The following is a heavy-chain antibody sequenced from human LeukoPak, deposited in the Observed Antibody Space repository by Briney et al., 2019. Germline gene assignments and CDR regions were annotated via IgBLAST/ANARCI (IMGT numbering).Heavy chain of an antibody. CDR1: GYSISSGYY. Sequence: SETLSLTCTVSGYSISSGYYWGWIRQPPGKGLEWIGSIYHGGNTYYNPSLKSRVTISVDTSKNQFSLKLSSVTAADTAVYYCAREHITIFGVVIIRPYFDYWGQGTLVTVSS. J-gene: IGHJ4*02. CDR2: IYHGGNT. V-gene: IGHV4-38-2*02. CDR3: AREHITIFGVVIIRPYFDY. D-gene: IGHD3-3*01.